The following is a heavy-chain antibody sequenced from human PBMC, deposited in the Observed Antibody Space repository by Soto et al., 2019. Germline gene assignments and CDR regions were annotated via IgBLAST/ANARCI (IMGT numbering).Heavy chain of an antibody. CDR2: IIPIFGTA. Sequence: ASVKVSCKASGGTFSSYAISWVRQAPGQGLEWMGGIIPIFGTANYAQKFQGRVTITADESTSTAYMELSSLRSEDTAVYYCGTVYDFWSGYGYDGMDGWGQGTTVTVSS. D-gene: IGHD3-3*01. CDR3: GTVYDFWSGYGYDGMDG. J-gene: IGHJ6*02. CDR1: GGTFSSYA. V-gene: IGHV1-69*13.